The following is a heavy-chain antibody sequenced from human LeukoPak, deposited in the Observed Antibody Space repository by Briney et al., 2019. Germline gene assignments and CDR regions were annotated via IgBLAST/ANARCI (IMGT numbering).Heavy chain of an antibody. CDR2: INHGGST. J-gene: IGHJ5*02. V-gene: IGHV4-34*01. Sequence: NPSETLSLTCAVYGGSFSGYYWSWIRQPPGKGLEWIGEINHGGSTNYNPSLKSRVAISVDTSKNQFSLKLSSVTAADTAVYYCARALPMVRGVRNWFDPWGQGTLVTVSS. CDR1: GGSFSGYY. D-gene: IGHD3-10*01. CDR3: ARALPMVRGVRNWFDP.